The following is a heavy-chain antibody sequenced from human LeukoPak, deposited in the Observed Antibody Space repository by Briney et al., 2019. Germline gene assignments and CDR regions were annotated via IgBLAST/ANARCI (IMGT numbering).Heavy chain of an antibody. CDR2: ISISGNTI. D-gene: IGHD2-2*01. CDR1: GFTFSDYY. J-gene: IGHJ4*02. CDR3: ARPIRSGSSISCFI. V-gene: IGHV3-11*04. Sequence: PGGSLRLSCAASGFTFSDYYMSWIRQAPGKGLEWVSYISISGNTIYYADSVKGRFTISRDNAKNSLYLQMNSLRAEDAAVYYCARPIRSGSSISCFIWGQGTVVTVSS.